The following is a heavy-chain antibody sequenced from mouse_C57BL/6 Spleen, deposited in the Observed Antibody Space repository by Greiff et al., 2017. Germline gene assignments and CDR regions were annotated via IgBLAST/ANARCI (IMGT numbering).Heavy chain of an antibody. V-gene: IGHV1-82*01. J-gene: IGHJ4*01. CDR1: GYAFSSSW. CDR3: AWEYYYGSSSYYAMDY. CDR2: IYPGDGDT. D-gene: IGHD1-1*01. Sequence: VQLQQSGPELVKPGASVKISCKASGYAFSSSWMNWVKQRPGKGLEWIGRIYPGDGDTNYNGKFKGKATLTADKSSSTAYMQLSSLTSEDSAVYFCAWEYYYGSSSYYAMDYWGQGTSVTVSS.